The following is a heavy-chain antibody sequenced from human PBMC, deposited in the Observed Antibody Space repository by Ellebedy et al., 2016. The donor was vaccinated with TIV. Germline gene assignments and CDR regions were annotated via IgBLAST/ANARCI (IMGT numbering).Heavy chain of an antibody. Sequence: GESLKISXVASGFTFSSYWMSWVRQAPGKGLEWVANIKEDGSDKYYVDSVKGRFTISRDNAKNSLYLQMNSLRAEDTAVYYCAREDTVVAASWVDYWGQGTLVTVSS. J-gene: IGHJ4*02. V-gene: IGHV3-7*03. D-gene: IGHD2-15*01. CDR2: IKEDGSDK. CDR3: AREDTVVAASWVDY. CDR1: GFTFSSYW.